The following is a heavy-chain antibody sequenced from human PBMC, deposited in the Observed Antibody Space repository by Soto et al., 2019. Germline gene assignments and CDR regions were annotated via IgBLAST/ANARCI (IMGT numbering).Heavy chain of an antibody. D-gene: IGHD3-22*01. CDR3: AKGHQWLFNYFDY. CDR2: ISGSGGST. CDR1: GFTFNSYA. J-gene: IGHJ4*02. V-gene: IGHV3-23*01. Sequence: GGSLRLSCAASGFTFNSYAMSWVRQAPGKGLEWVSAISGSGGSTYYADSVKGRFTISRDNSKNTLYLQMNSLRAEDTAVYYCAKGHQWLFNYFDYWGQGTLVTVSS.